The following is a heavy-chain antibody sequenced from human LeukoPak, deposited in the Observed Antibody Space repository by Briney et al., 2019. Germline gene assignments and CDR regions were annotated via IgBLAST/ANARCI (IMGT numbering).Heavy chain of an antibody. CDR3: AKDPNGDYVGAFDS. CDR2: ISGSGGST. CDR1: GFTFSSYW. J-gene: IGHJ3*02. V-gene: IGHV3-23*01. D-gene: IGHD4-17*01. Sequence: GGSLRLSCAASGFTFSSYWMSWVRQAPGKGLEWVSAISGSGGSTYYADSVKGRFTISRDNSREMLYLQMNSLRVEDTAVYYCAKDPNGDYVGAFDSWGQGTMVTVSS.